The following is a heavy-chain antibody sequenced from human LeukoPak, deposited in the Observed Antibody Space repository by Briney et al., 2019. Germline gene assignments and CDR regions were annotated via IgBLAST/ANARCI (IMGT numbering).Heavy chain of an antibody. CDR1: RFTFSSYW. D-gene: IGHD3-9*01. CDR2: INSDGSST. J-gene: IGHJ4*02. V-gene: IGHV3-74*01. Sequence: GGSLRLSCAASRFTFSSYWMHWVRQAPGKGLVWVSHINSDGSSTSYADSVKGRFTISRDNAKNSLYLQMNSLRAEDTAVYYCARDRDWVTDYWGQGTLVTVSS. CDR3: ARDRDWVTDY.